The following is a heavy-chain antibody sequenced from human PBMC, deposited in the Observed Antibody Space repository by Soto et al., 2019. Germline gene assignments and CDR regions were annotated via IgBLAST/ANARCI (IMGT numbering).Heavy chain of an antibody. CDR2: IYYSGST. CDR3: ARGVSALALYYMDV. CDR1: GGSISSYY. J-gene: IGHJ6*03. D-gene: IGHD6-19*01. Sequence: SETLSLTCTVSGGSISSYYWSWIRQPPGKGLEWIGYIYYSGSTNYNPSLKSRVTISVDTSKNQFSLKLSSVTAADTAVYYCARGVSALALYYMDVWGKGTTVTVSS. V-gene: IGHV4-59*01.